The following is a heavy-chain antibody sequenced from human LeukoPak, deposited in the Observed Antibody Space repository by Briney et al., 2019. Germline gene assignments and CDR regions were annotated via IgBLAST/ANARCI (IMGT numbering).Heavy chain of an antibody. V-gene: IGHV4-39*01. CDR1: GGSISSSSYY. Sequence: SETLSLTCTDSGGSISSSSYYWGSIRQPPGKGLEWIGSIYYSGSTYYNPSLKSRVTISVDTSKNQFSLRLSSVTAADTAVYYCARGGGYYDSSGYYYPYWFDPWGQGTLVTVSS. CDR3: ARGGGYYDSSGYYYPYWFDP. CDR2: IYYSGST. D-gene: IGHD3-22*01. J-gene: IGHJ5*02.